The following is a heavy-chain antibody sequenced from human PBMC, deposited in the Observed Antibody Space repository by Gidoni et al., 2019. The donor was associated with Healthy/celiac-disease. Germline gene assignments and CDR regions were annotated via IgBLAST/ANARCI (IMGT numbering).Heavy chain of an antibody. D-gene: IGHD1-26*01. Sequence: EVQLVAAGGGLVQPGGSLRLSCAASGLTFSSYDMDWGRQATGQGLEWCSAIGTSGETDDLGCVKGRFNISRENAKNSVYLQMNSLSAGDTAVYYCARVGKSYLGGSYYYYGMDVWGQGTTVTVSS. V-gene: IGHV3-13*01. CDR3: ARVGKSYLGGSYYYYGMDV. CDR1: GLTFSSYD. J-gene: IGHJ6*02. CDR2: IGTSGET.